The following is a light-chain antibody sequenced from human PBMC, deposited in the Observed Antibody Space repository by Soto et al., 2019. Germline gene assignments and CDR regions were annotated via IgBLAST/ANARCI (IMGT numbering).Light chain of an antibody. J-gene: IGKJ1*01. V-gene: IGKV1-6*01. CDR3: LQDSDYPRT. CDR2: AAS. Sequence: ATQMTQSPSSLSASVGDRVTIACRASQGIRTELAWYQQKRGEAPKLLIYAASALQSRVPSRFSGSGSGTDFTLTSSNLQPEDFATYYCLQDSDYPRTFGQGTKVEMK. CDR1: QGIRTE.